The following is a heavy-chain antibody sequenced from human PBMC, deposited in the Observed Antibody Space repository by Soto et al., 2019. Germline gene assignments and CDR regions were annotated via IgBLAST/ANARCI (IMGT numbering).Heavy chain of an antibody. CDR2: IYYSGST. V-gene: IGHV4-39*01. J-gene: IGHJ5*02. Sequence: SETLSLTCTVSGGSISSSSYYWGWIRQPPGKGLEWIGSIYYSGSTYYNPSLKCRVTISVDTSKNQFSLKLSSVTAADTAVYYCARHPRPHRFDPWGQGTLVTVSS. CDR3: ARHPRPHRFDP. CDR1: GGSISSSSYY.